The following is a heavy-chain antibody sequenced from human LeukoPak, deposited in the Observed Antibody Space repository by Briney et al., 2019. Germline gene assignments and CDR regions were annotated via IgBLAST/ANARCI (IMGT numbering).Heavy chain of an antibody. CDR3: ARGGYYLNWFDP. Sequence: GGSLRLSCAASGFTFSVYYMSWIRQAPGKGLEWVSYISSSSSYTNYADSVKGRFTISRDNAKNSLYLQMNSLRAEDTAVYYCARGGYYLNWFDPWGQGTLVTVSS. J-gene: IGHJ5*02. D-gene: IGHD3-10*01. CDR2: ISSSSSYT. V-gene: IGHV3-11*06. CDR1: GFTFSVYY.